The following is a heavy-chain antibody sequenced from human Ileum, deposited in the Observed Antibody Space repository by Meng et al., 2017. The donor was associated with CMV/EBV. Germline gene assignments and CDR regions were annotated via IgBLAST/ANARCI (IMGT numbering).Heavy chain of an antibody. CDR2: INPSGGST. Sequence: KGSCKASGYTLTGYDMHWVRQAPGQGLEWMGIINPSGGSTSYAQKFQGRVTMTRDTSTSTVYMELSSLRSEDTAVYYCARYGDYLDYWGQGTLVTVSS. CDR3: ARYGDYLDY. J-gene: IGHJ4*02. D-gene: IGHD4-17*01. CDR1: GYTLTGYD. V-gene: IGHV1-46*01.